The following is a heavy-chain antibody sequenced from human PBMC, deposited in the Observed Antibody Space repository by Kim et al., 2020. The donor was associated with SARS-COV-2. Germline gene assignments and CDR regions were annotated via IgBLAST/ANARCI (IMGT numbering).Heavy chain of an antibody. CDR3: ARARGYSGYDPVGWFDP. V-gene: IGHV1-69*13. Sequence: SVKVSCKASGGTFSSYAISWVRQAPGQGLEWMGGIIPIFGTANYAQKFQGRVTITADESTSTAYMELSSLRSEDTAVYYCARARGYSGYDPVGWFDPWGQGTLVTVSS. CDR2: IIPIFGTA. D-gene: IGHD5-12*01. J-gene: IGHJ5*02. CDR1: GGTFSSYA.